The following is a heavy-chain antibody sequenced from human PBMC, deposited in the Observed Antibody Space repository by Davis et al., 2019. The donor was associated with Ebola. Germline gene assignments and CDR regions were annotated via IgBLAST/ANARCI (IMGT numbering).Heavy chain of an antibody. CDR2: INAGNGNT. CDR1: GYTFTSYA. D-gene: IGHD2-15*01. CDR3: ARGGHCSGGSCFDY. Sequence: ASVKVSCKASGYTFTSYAMHWVRQAPGQRLEWMGWINAGNGNTKYSQKFQGRVTITRDTSASTAYMELSSLRSEDTAVYYCARGGHCSGGSCFDYWGQGTLVTVSS. J-gene: IGHJ4*02. V-gene: IGHV1-3*01.